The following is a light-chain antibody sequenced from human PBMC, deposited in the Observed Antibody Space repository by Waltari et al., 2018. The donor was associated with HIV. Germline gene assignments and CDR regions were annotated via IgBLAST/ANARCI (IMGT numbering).Light chain of an antibody. CDR2: RAS. Sequence: DIRMTQSPSTLSASVGDRVTITCRASQNIYKWLAWFQQKPGKAPKLLIYRASGLESGVPSRFSGSGSGTEFTLTINSLQPDDFATYYCQQYNGYPWTLGQGTKVDVK. J-gene: IGKJ1*01. V-gene: IGKV1-5*03. CDR3: QQYNGYPWT. CDR1: QNIYKW.